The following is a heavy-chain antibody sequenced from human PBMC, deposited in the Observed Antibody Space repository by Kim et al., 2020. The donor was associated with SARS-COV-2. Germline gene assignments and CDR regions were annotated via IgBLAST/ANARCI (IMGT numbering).Heavy chain of an antibody. J-gene: IGHJ6*02. CDR3: AKVAGCMDV. CDR2: ISGSGGTI. CDR1: GFTFSTYA. V-gene: IGHV3-23*01. Sequence: GGSLRLSCAASGFTFSTYAMSWVRQAPGKGLEWVSSISGSGGTIYYADSVKGRFTISRDNSKNTVYLQMNSLRAEDTAVYHCAKVAGCMDVWGQGTTVTVSS.